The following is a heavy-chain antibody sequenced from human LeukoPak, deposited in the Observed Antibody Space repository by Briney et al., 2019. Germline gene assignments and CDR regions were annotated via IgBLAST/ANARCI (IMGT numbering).Heavy chain of an antibody. CDR1: GYSIRSGYY. Sequence: KPSETLSLTCAVSGYSIRSGYYWGWFRQPPGKGLEWIGSIYHSGSTYYNPSLKSRVTISVDTSKNQFSLKLSSVTAADTAVYYCAGHPMVRGVIIKFDPWGQGTLVTVSS. CDR2: IYHSGST. D-gene: IGHD3-10*01. CDR3: AGHPMVRGVIIKFDP. J-gene: IGHJ5*02. V-gene: IGHV4-38-2*01.